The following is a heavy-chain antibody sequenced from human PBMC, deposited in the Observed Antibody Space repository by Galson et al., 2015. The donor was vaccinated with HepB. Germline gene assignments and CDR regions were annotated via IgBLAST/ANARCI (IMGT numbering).Heavy chain of an antibody. V-gene: IGHV1-24*01. CDR3: ATDGFGELLSNP. CDR1: GSTLTELS. D-gene: IGHD3-10*01. Sequence: SVKVSCKVSGSTLTELSMHWVRQAPGKGLEWMGDFDPEDGETIYAQKFQGRVTMTEDTSTDTAYMELSSLRSEDTAVYYCATDGFGELLSNPWGQGTLVTVSS. J-gene: IGHJ5*02. CDR2: FDPEDGET.